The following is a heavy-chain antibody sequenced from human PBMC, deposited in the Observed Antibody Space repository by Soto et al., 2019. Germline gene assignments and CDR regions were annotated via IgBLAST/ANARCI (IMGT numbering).Heavy chain of an antibody. J-gene: IGHJ6*02. CDR2: ISYDGSNK. V-gene: IGHV3-30*18. D-gene: IGHD6-13*01. CDR3: AKLGGQQLVPRYSYYYGMSV. CDR1: GFTFSSYG. Sequence: QVQLVESGGGVVQPGRSLRLSCAASGFTFSSYGMHWVRQAPGKGLEWVAVISYDGSNKYYADSVKGRFTISRDNYENTLYLQMNSLRAEDTAGYYCAKLGGQQLVPRYSYYYGMSVWGQGTTVTVS.